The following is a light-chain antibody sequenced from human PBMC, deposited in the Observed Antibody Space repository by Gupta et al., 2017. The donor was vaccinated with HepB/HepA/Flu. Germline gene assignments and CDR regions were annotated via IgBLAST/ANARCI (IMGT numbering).Light chain of an antibody. CDR1: QSVSSSY. Sequence: DIVFTQSSGTLTLSPGETATLSCRASQSVSSSYLAWYQQKPGQAPRLLIYGASSRATGIPDRFSGSGSGTDFTLTISRLEPEDFAVYYCQQYGSSPRLTFGGGTKVEIK. CDR2: GAS. CDR3: QQYGSSPRLT. J-gene: IGKJ4*01. V-gene: IGKV3-20*01.